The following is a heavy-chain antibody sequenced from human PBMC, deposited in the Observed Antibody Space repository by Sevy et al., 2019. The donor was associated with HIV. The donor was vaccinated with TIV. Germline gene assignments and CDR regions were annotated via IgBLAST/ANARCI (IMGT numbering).Heavy chain of an antibody. Sequence: SETLSLTCIVSNGSVSSGNNYWSWIRQPPGKGLEWIGYIYYSGNTKYNPSLKSRVTISIDTSKNQFSLNLTSVTAADTAVYYCARDPSEVGFSYGPFDSWGQGILVTVSS. D-gene: IGHD5-18*01. CDR2: IYYSGNT. CDR3: ARDPSEVGFSYGPFDS. CDR1: NGSVSSGNNY. V-gene: IGHV4-61*01. J-gene: IGHJ5*01.